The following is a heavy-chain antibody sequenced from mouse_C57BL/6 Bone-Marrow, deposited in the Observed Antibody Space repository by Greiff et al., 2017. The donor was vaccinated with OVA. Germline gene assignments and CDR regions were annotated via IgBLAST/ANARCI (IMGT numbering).Heavy chain of an antibody. CDR2: ISNGGGST. V-gene: IGHV5-12*01. CDR1: GFTFSDYY. J-gene: IGHJ3*01. Sequence: EVNVVESGGGLVQPGGSLKLSCAASGFTFSDYYMYWVRQTPEKRLEWVAYISNGGGSTYYPDTVKGRFTISRDNAKNTLYLQMSRLKSEDTAMYYCARYDYDGGFAYWGQGTLVTVSA. D-gene: IGHD2-4*01. CDR3: ARYDYDGGFAY.